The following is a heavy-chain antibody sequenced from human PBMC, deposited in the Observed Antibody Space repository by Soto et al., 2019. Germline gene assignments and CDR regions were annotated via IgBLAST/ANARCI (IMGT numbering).Heavy chain of an antibody. V-gene: IGHV3-33*01. CDR3: ARDRYSGNEDYYGMDV. Sequence: QVQLVESGGGVVQPGRSLRLSCAASGFTFSSYGMHWVRQAPGKGLEWVAVIWYDGSNKYYADSVKGRFTISRDNSKNTLDLQMNSLRAEDTAVYYCARDRYSGNEDYYGMDVWGQGTTVTVSS. D-gene: IGHD1-26*01. J-gene: IGHJ6*02. CDR1: GFTFSSYG. CDR2: IWYDGSNK.